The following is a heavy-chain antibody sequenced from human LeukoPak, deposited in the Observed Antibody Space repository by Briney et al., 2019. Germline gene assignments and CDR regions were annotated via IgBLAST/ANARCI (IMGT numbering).Heavy chain of an antibody. CDR2: ISSSSSYI. CDR3: ARSRRASPNWFDP. CDR1: GFTFSSYS. J-gene: IGHJ5*02. V-gene: IGHV3-21*03. D-gene: IGHD2-2*01. Sequence: GGSLRLSCAASGFTFSSYSMNWVRQAPGKGLEWVSSISSSSSYIYYADSVKGRFTISRDNAKNSLYLQMNSLRAEDTAVYYCARSRRASPNWFDPWGQGTLVAVSS.